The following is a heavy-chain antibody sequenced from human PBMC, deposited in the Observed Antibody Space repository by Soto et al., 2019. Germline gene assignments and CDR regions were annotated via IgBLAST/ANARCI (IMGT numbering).Heavy chain of an antibody. Sequence: PGRSLRLSCAASGFTFIHYSKNWVRQAAGKGLKWVSYISSSSSTIYYADSVKGLFINSRDNAKNSLYLQMNSLRAEDTAVYYCATYYGSGTYFPDHYYYGMDVWGQGTTVTVSS. J-gene: IGHJ6*02. V-gene: IGHV3-48*01. CDR1: GFTFIHYS. CDR2: ISSSSSTI. D-gene: IGHD3-10*01. CDR3: ATYYGSGTYFPDHYYYGMDV.